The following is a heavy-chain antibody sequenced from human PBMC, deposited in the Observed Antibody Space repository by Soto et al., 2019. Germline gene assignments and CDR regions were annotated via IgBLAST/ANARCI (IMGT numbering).Heavy chain of an antibody. J-gene: IGHJ5*02. Sequence: LSLTCTVSGXSISSYYWSWIRQPPGKGLEWIGYIYYSGSTNYNPSLKSRVTISVDTSKNQFSLKLSSVTAADTAVYYCARVGSGGGSGWFDPWGQGTLVTVSS. CDR3: ARVGSGGGSGWFDP. D-gene: IGHD3-10*01. CDR2: IYYSGST. V-gene: IGHV4-59*01. CDR1: GXSISSYY.